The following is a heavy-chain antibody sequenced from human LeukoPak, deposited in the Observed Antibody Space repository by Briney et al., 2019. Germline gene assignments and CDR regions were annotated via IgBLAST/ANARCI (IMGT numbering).Heavy chain of an antibody. D-gene: IGHD6-19*01. CDR2: INTDGNVT. J-gene: IGHJ4*02. CDR3: ATKQWLAPPPDS. V-gene: IGHV3-74*01. CDR1: AFTFSKYW. Sequence: PRRSLRPSCAASAFTFSKYWMLWDRQAPGKGLESVSRINTDGNVTTYADSVKGRFTVSRDNADNTMFLQMNSVRDEYTAVYYCATKQWLAPPPDSWGQGTPVTVSS.